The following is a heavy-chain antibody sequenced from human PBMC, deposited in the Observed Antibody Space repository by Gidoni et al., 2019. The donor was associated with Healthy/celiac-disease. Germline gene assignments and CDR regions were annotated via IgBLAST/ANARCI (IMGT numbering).Heavy chain of an antibody. V-gene: IGHV3-23*01. D-gene: IGHD3-10*01. CDR2: ISGSGGST. Sequence: EVQLLESGGGLVQPGGSLSLSCAASGFPFRSYAMSWVRQAPGKGLEWVSAISGSGGSTYYADSVKGRFTISRDNSKNTLYLQMNSLRAEDTAVYYCARHMVRGVIKAGIDYWGQGTLVTVSS. J-gene: IGHJ4*02. CDR3: ARHMVRGVIKAGIDY. CDR1: GFPFRSYA.